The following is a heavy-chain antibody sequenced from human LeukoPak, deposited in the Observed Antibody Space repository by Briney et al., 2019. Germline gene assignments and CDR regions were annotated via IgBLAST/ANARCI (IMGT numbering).Heavy chain of an antibody. J-gene: IGHJ4*02. Sequence: GGSLRLSWAASGFTFSSYAMSWVSQAPGKGLEWVSAISGRDGRTHYADSVKGRFTISRDNSKNTLFLQMNSLRAEDTAVFYCTTSPSFDSSSYALNYWGQGTPVTVSS. CDR3: TTSPSFDSSSYALNY. D-gene: IGHD6-13*01. CDR1: GFTFSSYA. CDR2: ISGRDGRT. V-gene: IGHV3-23*01.